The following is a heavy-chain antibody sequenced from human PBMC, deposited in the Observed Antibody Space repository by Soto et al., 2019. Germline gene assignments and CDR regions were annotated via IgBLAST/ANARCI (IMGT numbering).Heavy chain of an antibody. CDR3: EHYSSTSSFDY. CDR2: IYWDDDK. D-gene: IGHD6-13*01. J-gene: IGHJ4*02. Sequence: QITLKESGPTLVKPTQTFTLACTFSVFSLSTSGMGVGWIRQPPGKALEWLALIYWDDDKRYSPSLKSRLTITKDTSKHQVVLTMTNMDPVDTATYYGEHYSSTSSFDYWGQGTLVTVSS. CDR1: VFSLSTSGMG. V-gene: IGHV2-5*02.